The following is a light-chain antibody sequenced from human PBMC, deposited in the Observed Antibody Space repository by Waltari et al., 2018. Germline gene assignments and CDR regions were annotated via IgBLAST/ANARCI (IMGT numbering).Light chain of an antibody. CDR1: QSISSN. CDR2: GAS. CDR3: QQYNDWPRT. J-gene: IGKJ1*01. V-gene: IGKV3-15*01. Sequence: EIVMTQSPATLSVSPGERSTLSCRARQSISSNLAWYQQKPGQAPRLLIYGASTRATGIPVRFSGSGSGTDFTLTISSLQSEDFAVYHCQQYNDWPRTFGQGTKVEIK.